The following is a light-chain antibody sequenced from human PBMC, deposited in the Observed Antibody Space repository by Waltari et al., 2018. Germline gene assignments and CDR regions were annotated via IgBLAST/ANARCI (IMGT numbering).Light chain of an antibody. CDR2: WAS. V-gene: IGKV4-1*01. CDR1: QSVFYSSNNRNY. CDR3: QQYYATPRT. J-gene: IGKJ1*01. Sequence: IVMTQFSDSLAVSLGERATINCKSSQSVFYSSNNRNYLGWYQHKAGQPPKLLIYWASTRESGVPDRFSGSGSGTDFTLTISNLQAEDVAVYYCQQYYATPRTFGQGTKVAIK.